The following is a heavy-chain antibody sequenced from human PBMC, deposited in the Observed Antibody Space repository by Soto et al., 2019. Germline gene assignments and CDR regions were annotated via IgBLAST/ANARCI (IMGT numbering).Heavy chain of an antibody. D-gene: IGHD2-2*01. CDR2: ISGSGGST. V-gene: IGHV3-23*01. CDR3: AKGTVGYCSSTSCSRYFDY. Sequence: GGSLRLSCAASGFTFSSYAMSWVRQAPEKGLEWVSAISGSGGSTYYADSVKGRFTISRDNSKNTLYLQMNSLRAEDTAVYYCAKGTVGYCSSTSCSRYFDYWGQGTLVTVSS. CDR1: GFTFSSYA. J-gene: IGHJ4*02.